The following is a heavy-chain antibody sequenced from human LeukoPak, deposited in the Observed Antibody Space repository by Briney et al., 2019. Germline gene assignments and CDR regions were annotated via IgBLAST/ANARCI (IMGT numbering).Heavy chain of an antibody. CDR2: IRYDGSNK. V-gene: IGHV3-30*02. Sequence: GGSLRLSCAASGFTFSNYGMHWVRQAPGKGLEWVAFIRYDGSNKYYADSVKGRFTISRDNSKNTLYLQMNSLRAEDTAVYYCAKDQAGDYAAFDYWGQGTLVTVSS. CDR1: GFTFSNYG. D-gene: IGHD4-17*01. J-gene: IGHJ4*02. CDR3: AKDQAGDYAAFDY.